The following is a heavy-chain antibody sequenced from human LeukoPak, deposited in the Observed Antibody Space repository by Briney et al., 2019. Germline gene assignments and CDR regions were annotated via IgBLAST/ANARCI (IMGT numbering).Heavy chain of an antibody. J-gene: IGHJ4*02. D-gene: IGHD5-12*01. CDR2: ISSNGGST. Sequence: GGSLRLSCAAPGFTFSSYWMHWVRQAPGKGLEYVSAISSNGGSTYYANSVKGRFNISRDNYKNTMYLQMGSLRAEDMAVYYCARDSSDIVATNFDYWGQGTLVTVSS. V-gene: IGHV3-64*01. CDR3: ARDSSDIVATNFDY. CDR1: GFTFSSYW.